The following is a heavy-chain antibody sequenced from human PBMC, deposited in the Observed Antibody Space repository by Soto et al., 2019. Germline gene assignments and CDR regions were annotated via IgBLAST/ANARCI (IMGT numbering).Heavy chain of an antibody. CDR2: FDPEDGET. Sequence: ASVKVSCKVSGYTLTELPMHWVRQAPGKGLEWMGGFDPEDGETIYAQKFQGRVTMTEDTSTDTAYMELSSLRSEDTAVYYCARDCSSTSCHYYYYGMDVWGQGTTVTVSS. CDR1: GYTLTELP. J-gene: IGHJ6*02. CDR3: ARDCSSTSCHYYYYGMDV. V-gene: IGHV1-24*01. D-gene: IGHD2-2*01.